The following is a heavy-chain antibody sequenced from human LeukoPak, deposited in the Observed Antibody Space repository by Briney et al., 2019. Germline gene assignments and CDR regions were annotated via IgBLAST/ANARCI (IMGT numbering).Heavy chain of an antibody. CDR2: INPSGGST. CDR3: ARDFGHSSYCSGGSCYPEVDY. J-gene: IGHJ4*02. Sequence: ASVKVSCKASGYTFISYYMHWVRQAPGQGLEWMGIINPSGGSTSYAQKFQGGVTMTRDTSTSTVYMELSSLRSEDTAVYYCARDFGHSSYCSGGSCYPEVDYWGQGTLVTVSS. D-gene: IGHD2-15*01. V-gene: IGHV1-46*01. CDR1: GYTFISYY.